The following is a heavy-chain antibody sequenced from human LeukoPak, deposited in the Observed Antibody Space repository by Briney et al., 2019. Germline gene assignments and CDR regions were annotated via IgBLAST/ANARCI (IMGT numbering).Heavy chain of an antibody. CDR1: GFTFSNYC. CDR2: TSERSVYI. Sequence: GGSLRLSCAASGFTFSNYCMNWVRQATGKGLEWVSSTSERSVYIYYADSVKGRFTISRDNAKNSLSLQMNSLRAKDTAVYYCARTRFCGNDFYPWDFHYWGQGTPVTVSS. CDR3: ARTRFCGNDFYPWDFHY. D-gene: IGHD2-21*02. V-gene: IGHV3-21*01. J-gene: IGHJ4*02.